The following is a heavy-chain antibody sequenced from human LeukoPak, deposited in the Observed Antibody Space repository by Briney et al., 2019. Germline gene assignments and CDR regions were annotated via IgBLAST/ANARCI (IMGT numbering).Heavy chain of an antibody. CDR2: IWYYGSNK. V-gene: IGHV3-33*08. Sequence: PGGSLRLSCGASGFTFSTDGLQWVRQAPGKGLDWVATIWYYGSNKYYADSVRGRFTISRDNFKNTLYLQMNSLRAEDMAVYYCARDLEIGSSSYYFDYWGQGTLVTVSS. CDR3: ARDLEIGSSSYYFDY. CDR1: GFTFSTDG. D-gene: IGHD3-3*01. J-gene: IGHJ4*02.